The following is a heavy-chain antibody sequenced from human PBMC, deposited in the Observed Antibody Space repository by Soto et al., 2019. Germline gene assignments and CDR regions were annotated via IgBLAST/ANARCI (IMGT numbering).Heavy chain of an antibody. V-gene: IGHV5-51*01. CDR2: IYPGDSDI. CDR3: AREYYYGSGRNFDY. Sequence: PGESLKISCKASGYSFINYWIGWVRQMPGKGLEWMGIIYPGDSDIRYSPSFQGQVTISADKSISTAYLQWSSLKASDTAMYYCAREYYYGSGRNFDYWGQGTLVTVSS. CDR1: GYSFINYW. D-gene: IGHD3-10*01. J-gene: IGHJ4*02.